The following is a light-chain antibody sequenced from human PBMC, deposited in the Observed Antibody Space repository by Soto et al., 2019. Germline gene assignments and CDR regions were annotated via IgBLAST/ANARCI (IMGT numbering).Light chain of an antibody. CDR2: GAS. V-gene: IGKV3-20*01. J-gene: IGKJ2*01. CDR1: RSVNSNY. Sequence: EIVLTQSPGTLSLSPGESAILSCTASRSVNSNYLAWYQQKPGQAPRLLIYGASSRATGVPNRFSGSGSGTDFTLTISSLEPEDFAVYYCHQYGLSPRHPFGQGTKVDIK. CDR3: HQYGLSPRHP.